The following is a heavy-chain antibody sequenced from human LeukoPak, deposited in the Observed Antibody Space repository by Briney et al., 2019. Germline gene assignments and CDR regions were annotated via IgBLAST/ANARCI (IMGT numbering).Heavy chain of an antibody. D-gene: IGHD6-13*01. CDR1: GFTFSSYA. J-gene: IGHJ4*02. Sequence: GGSLRLSCAASGFTFSSYAMSWVRQAPGKGLEWVSAISGSGGNTYYADSVKGRFTISRDNSKNTLYLQMNSLRAEDTAVYYCAKPPGIAAAGTVIDYWGQGTLVTVSS. V-gene: IGHV3-23*01. CDR3: AKPPGIAAAGTVIDY. CDR2: ISGSGGNT.